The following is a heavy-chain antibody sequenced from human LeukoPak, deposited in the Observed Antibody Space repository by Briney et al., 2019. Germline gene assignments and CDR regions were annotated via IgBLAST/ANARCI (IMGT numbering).Heavy chain of an antibody. D-gene: IGHD2-8*01. CDR3: ARDRVWTVLY. CDR1: GFTFSTYW. CDR2: INQDGSEK. Sequence: PGGSLRLSCGASGFTFSTYWMSWLRQAPGKGLEWVANINQDGSEKYCVDSVKGRFTISRDNAKNSLYLHMNSLRAEDMATYYCARDRVWTVLYWGQGILVTVSS. J-gene: IGHJ4*02. V-gene: IGHV3-7*01.